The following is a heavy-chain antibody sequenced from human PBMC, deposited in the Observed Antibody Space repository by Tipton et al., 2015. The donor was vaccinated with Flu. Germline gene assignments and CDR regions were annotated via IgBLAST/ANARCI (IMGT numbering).Heavy chain of an antibody. CDR2: VYYTGST. D-gene: IGHD4-11*01. CDR1: GGYIRGYY. J-gene: IGHJ4*02. Sequence: TLSLTCTVSGGYIRGYYWNWIRQFPGKGLEWIGFVYYTGSTNYKSSLKSRVTISTDTSTNQVSLKIISVIAADTPVYYCARGPPGPSVRAYYFVIWCQAAMLTVPS. CDR3: ARGPPGPSVRAYYFVI. V-gene: IGHV4-59*01.